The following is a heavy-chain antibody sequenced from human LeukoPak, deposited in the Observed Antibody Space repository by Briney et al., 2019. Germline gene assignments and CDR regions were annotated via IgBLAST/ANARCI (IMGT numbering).Heavy chain of an antibody. CDR3: ATGGLYFYSD. CDR1: GFTFSSYA. J-gene: IGHJ4*02. CDR2: AYDDRDNK. D-gene: IGHD1-26*01. Sequence: PGGSLRLSCAASGFTFSSYAMHWVRQAPGKGLEWVAVAYDDRDNKYHADSVKGRFTVSKDNSKKTLYLQMSSLRAEDTAIYYCATGGLYFYSDWGQGILVTVSS. V-gene: IGHV3-30*04.